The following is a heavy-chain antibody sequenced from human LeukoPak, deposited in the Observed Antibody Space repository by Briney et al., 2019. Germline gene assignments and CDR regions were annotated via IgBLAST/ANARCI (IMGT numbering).Heavy chain of an antibody. J-gene: IGHJ4*02. CDR3: ARDVGVGGARYHYFDY. CDR1: GYTFTGYY. CDR2: INPNSGGT. D-gene: IGHD3-10*01. V-gene: IGHV1-2*02. Sequence: ASVTVSCTASGYTFTGYYMHWVRQAPGQGLEWMGWINPNSGGTNYAQKFQGRVTMTRDTSISTAYMELSRLLSDDTAVYYCARDVGVGGARYHYFDYWGQGTQVTVSS.